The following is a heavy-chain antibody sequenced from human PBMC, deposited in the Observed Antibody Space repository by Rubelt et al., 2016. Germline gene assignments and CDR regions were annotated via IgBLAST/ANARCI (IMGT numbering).Heavy chain of an antibody. D-gene: IGHD3-16*02. CDR1: GYTFTSYA. J-gene: IGHJ4*02. V-gene: IGHV7-4-1*02. CDR2: INTNNRNP. Sequence: QVQLVQSGSELKKTGASVKVSCKASGYTFTSYAMNWVPQAPGQGLEWMGWINTNNRNPTYAQGLTGRFVFSLDTSVRTAYLQISSQKAEDTAVYDCARGGNRYDYVWGSYRRDIDYWGQGTLVTVSS. CDR3: ARGGNRYDYVWGSYRRDIDY.